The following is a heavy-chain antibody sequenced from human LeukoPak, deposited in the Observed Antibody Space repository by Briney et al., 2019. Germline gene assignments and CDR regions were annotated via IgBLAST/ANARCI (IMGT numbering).Heavy chain of an antibody. CDR1: GFTFDDYA. V-gene: IGHV3-9*01. Sequence: PGGSLRLSCAASGFTFDDYAMHWVRQAPGKGLEWVSGISWNSGSIGYADSVKGRFTISRDNAKNSLYLQMNSLRAEDTAVYYCASLSTIVVVVAATPNYFDYWGQGTLVTVSS. J-gene: IGHJ4*02. CDR2: ISWNSGSI. D-gene: IGHD2-15*01. CDR3: ASLSTIVVVVAATPNYFDY.